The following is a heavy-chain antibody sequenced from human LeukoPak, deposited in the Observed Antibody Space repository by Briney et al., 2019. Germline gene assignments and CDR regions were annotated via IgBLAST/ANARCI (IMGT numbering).Heavy chain of an antibody. Sequence: GGALRLSCAASGFTFSDYAMNWVRQAPGKGLEWVSSISSGGSYISYADSVKGRFTVSRDNAKDSLFLQMRSLRDEDTAVYYCARGPALYCTSSSCLDGVDWGQGTLVSVSS. CDR3: ARGPALYCTSSSCLDGVD. J-gene: IGHJ4*02. CDR2: ISSGGSYI. CDR1: GFTFSDYA. V-gene: IGHV3-21*01. D-gene: IGHD2-2*01.